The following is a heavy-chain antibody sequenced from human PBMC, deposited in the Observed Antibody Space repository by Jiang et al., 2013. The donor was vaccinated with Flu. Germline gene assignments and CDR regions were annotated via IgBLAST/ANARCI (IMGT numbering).Heavy chain of an antibody. CDR1: GYTFTGYY. CDR3: ARDLGYYGSGSKDY. V-gene: IGHV1-2*02. CDR2: INPNSGGT. J-gene: IGHJ4*02. Sequence: SGAEVKKPGASVKVSCKASGYTFTGYYVHWVRQAPGQGLEWMGWINPNSGGTNYAQKFQGRVTMTRDTSISTAYMELSRLRSDDTAVYYCARDLGYYGSGSKDYWGQGTLVTVSS. D-gene: IGHD3-10*01.